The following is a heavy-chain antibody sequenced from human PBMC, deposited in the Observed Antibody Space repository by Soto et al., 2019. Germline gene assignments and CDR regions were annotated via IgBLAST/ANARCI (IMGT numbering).Heavy chain of an antibody. CDR1: GFTFSSYW. V-gene: IGHV3-74*01. CDR3: ARVVYGMDV. Sequence: GGSLRLSCAASGFTFSSYWMHWVRQVPGKGLVWVSRINSDGSTTNYADSVKGRFTTSRDNAKNTLYLQMNSLRAEDTAVYYCARVVYGMDVWGQGTTVTVSS. J-gene: IGHJ6*02. CDR2: INSDGSTT.